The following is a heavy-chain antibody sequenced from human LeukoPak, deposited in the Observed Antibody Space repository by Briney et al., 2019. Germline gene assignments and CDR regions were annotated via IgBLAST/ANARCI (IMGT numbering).Heavy chain of an antibody. D-gene: IGHD3-3*01. CDR1: GFTSSAYD. CDR2: SGTVGDT. CDR3: ARDDPTLFWSGSPFY. V-gene: IGHV3-13*04. Sequence: GGSLRLSCAASGFTSSAYDMHWVRHITGGGLEWVSTSGTVGDTFYSDSVKGRFTISRDNAKNSLYLQMNSLRAEDTAVYYSARDDPTLFWSGSPFYWGQGTLVTVSS. J-gene: IGHJ4*02.